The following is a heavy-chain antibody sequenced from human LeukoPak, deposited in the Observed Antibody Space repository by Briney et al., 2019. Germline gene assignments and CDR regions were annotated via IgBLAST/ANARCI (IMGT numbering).Heavy chain of an antibody. CDR1: GYTLTELS. V-gene: IGHV1-24*01. D-gene: IGHD6-19*01. Sequence: ASVKVSCKVSGYTLTELSMHWVRQAPGKGLEWMGGFDPEDGETIYAQKFQGRVTMTEDTSTDTAYMELSSPRSEDTAVYYCATVYSSGWYAHSFDYWGQGTLVTVSS. CDR3: ATVYSSGWYAHSFDY. J-gene: IGHJ4*02. CDR2: FDPEDGET.